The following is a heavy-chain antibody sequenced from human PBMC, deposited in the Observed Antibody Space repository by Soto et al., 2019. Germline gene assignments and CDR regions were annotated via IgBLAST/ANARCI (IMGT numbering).Heavy chain of an antibody. J-gene: IGHJ5*02. Sequence: VGSLRLSCVASGFTFSNYAMSRVRQAPGKGLEWVSSISYSGDTRYYADSVKGRFTISRDNSKNTMYLQMNSLRAEDTAVYYCAKDIRGEASWGQGTLVAVSS. CDR1: GFTFSNYA. CDR2: ISYSGDTR. D-gene: IGHD2-21*01. CDR3: AKDIRGEAS. V-gene: IGHV3-23*01.